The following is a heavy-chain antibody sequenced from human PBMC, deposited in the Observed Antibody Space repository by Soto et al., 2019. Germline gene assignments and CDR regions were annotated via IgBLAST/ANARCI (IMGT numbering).Heavy chain of an antibody. CDR3: DRERPDGARLDP. J-gene: IGHJ5*02. V-gene: IGHV4-30-4*01. CDR2: IYHSGST. Sequence: QVQLQESGPGLVKPSQTLSLTCTVSGGSISSGDYYWSWIRQPPGKGLEWIGYIYHSGSTYYNPSLKSRVTISVNTSKNQFSLKLSSVTAADTAVYYCDRERPDGARLDPWGQGTLVTVSS. D-gene: IGHD6-6*01. CDR1: GGSISSGDYY.